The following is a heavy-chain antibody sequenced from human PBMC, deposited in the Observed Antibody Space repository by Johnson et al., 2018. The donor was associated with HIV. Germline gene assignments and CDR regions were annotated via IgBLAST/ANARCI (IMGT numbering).Heavy chain of an antibody. CDR1: GFTVSSNY. J-gene: IGHJ3*02. CDR3: ARVSPGGLRAEGAAFDI. D-gene: IGHD2-21*01. V-gene: IGHV3-66*02. Sequence: VQLVESGGGLVQPGGSLRLSCAASGFTVSSNYMSWVRQAPGKGLEWVSVIYSGGSTYYADSVKGRFTISRDNSKNTLYLQMNSLRAGDPAVCYCARVSPGGLRAEGAAFDIWGQGTMVTVSS. CDR2: IYSGGST.